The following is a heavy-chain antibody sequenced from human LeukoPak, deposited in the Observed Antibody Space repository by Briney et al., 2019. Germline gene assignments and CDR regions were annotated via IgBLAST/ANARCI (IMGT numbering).Heavy chain of an antibody. Sequence: SETLSLTCTVSGGSISSSSYYWGWIRQPAGKGLEWIGRIYTSGSTNYNPSLKSRVTMSVDTSKNQFSLKLSSVTAADTAVYYCANDYGDFSIRYWGQGTLVTVSS. CDR1: GGSISSSSYY. V-gene: IGHV4-61*02. CDR2: IYTSGST. CDR3: ANDYGDFSIRY. J-gene: IGHJ4*02. D-gene: IGHD4-17*01.